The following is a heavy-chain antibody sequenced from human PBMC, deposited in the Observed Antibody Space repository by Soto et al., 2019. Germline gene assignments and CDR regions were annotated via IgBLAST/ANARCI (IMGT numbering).Heavy chain of an antibody. CDR3: ARETTMGGYFDY. D-gene: IGHD5-12*01. V-gene: IGHV3-33*01. J-gene: IGHJ4*02. CDR2: IWYDGSNK. CDR1: GFTFSSYG. Sequence: QVQLVESGGGVVQPGRSLRLSCAASGFTFSSYGMHWVRQAPGKGLEWVAVIWYDGSNKYYADSVKGRFTISSDNSKNTLYLQMNSLRAEDTAVYYCARETTMGGYFDYWGQGTLVTVSS.